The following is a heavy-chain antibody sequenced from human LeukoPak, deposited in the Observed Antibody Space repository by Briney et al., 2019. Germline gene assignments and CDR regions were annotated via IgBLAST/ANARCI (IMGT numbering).Heavy chain of an antibody. V-gene: IGHV1-2*02. CDR1: GYTLTDYY. D-gene: IGHD5-18*01. J-gene: IGHJ5*02. CDR2: INPNSGGT. Sequence: ASVKVSCKASGYTLTDYYIHWVRQAPGQGLEWMGWINPNSGGTNYAQKFQGRVTMTRDTSISTAYMELSRLRSDDTAVYYCARDLDTAMVTYWFDPWGQGTLVTVSS. CDR3: ARDLDTAMVTYWFDP.